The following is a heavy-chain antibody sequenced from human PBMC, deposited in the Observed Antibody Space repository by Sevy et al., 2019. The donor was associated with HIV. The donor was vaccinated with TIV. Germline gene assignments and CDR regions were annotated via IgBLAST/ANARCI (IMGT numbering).Heavy chain of an antibody. D-gene: IGHD2-8*02. J-gene: IGHJ3*02. CDR1: GFTFSNHG. CDR3: AKDRKVLLVVYAIPFDVFDI. CDR2: IRYDGSNE. V-gene: IGHV3-30*02. Sequence: GGSLRLSCAASGFTFSNHGMHWVRQAPGKGLEWVAFIRYDGSNEYYGDSVKGRFTMSRDNSKDTLYLQMNSLRPEDTAVYFCAKDRKVLLVVYAIPFDVFDIWGHGTMVTVSS.